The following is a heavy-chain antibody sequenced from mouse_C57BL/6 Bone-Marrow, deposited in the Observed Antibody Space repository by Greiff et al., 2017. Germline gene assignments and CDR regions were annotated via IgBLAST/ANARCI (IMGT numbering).Heavy chain of an antibody. D-gene: IGHD1-1*01. CDR1: GYSITSGYY. V-gene: IGHV3-6*01. CDR3: ARDRVYYYGSSHFDY. Sequence: VQLKESGPGLVKPSQSLSLTCSVTGYSITSGYYWNWIRQFPGNKLEWMGYISYDGSNNYNPSLKNRIAITRDTSKNQFFLKLNSVTTEDTATYYGARDRVYYYGSSHFDYWGQGTTLTVSS. CDR2: ISYDGSN. J-gene: IGHJ2*01.